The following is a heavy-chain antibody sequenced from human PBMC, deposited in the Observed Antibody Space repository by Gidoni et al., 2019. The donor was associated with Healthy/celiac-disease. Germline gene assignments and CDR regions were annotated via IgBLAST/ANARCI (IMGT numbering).Heavy chain of an antibody. CDR3: ATGKPDCSSTRCYPYYYYGMDV. V-gene: IGHV1-69-2*01. CDR2: GKSEDGET. CDR1: GYTFTDYY. D-gene: IGHD2-2*01. J-gene: IGHJ6*02. Sequence: EVQLVQSGAAVKKPGATVKISCKVSGYTFTDYYLHLLQQAPGKGLEWMGLGKSEDGETIYAEKFQGRVTITADTSTDTAYMELSSLRSEDTAVYYCATGKPDCSSTRCYPYYYYGMDVWGQGTTVTVSS.